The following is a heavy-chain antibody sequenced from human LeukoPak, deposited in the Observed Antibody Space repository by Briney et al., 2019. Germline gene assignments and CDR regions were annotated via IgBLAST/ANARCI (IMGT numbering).Heavy chain of an antibody. Sequence: PSETLSLTCTVSGGSISSYYWSWIRQPPGKGLEWIGYIYYSGSTNYNPSLKSRVTISVDTSKNQFSLKLSSVTAADTAVYYCARHSYSALDYWGQGTLVTVSS. V-gene: IGHV4-59*08. D-gene: IGHD1-26*01. CDR2: IYYSGST. J-gene: IGHJ4*02. CDR1: GGSISSYY. CDR3: ARHSYSALDY.